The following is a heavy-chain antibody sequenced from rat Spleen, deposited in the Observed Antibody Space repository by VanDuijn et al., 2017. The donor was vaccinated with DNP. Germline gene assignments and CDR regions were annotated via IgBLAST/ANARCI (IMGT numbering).Heavy chain of an antibody. CDR3: ARHRTIMPYYYSMDA. J-gene: IGHJ4*01. D-gene: IGHD1-12*01. Sequence: EVKLVESGGGLVQPGRSLKLSCAASGFTYSNYVMAWVRQAPTTGLEWLATISCDGSSTYYRDSVKGRFIISRNNAKSTLYLQMDSLRSEDTATYYCARHRTIMPYYYSMDAWGQGASVTVSS. CDR1: GFTYSNYV. V-gene: IGHV5-29*01. CDR2: ISCDGSST.